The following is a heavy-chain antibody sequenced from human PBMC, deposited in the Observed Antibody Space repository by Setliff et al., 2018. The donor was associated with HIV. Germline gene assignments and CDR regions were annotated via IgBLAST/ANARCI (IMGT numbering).Heavy chain of an antibody. D-gene: IGHD6-25*01. V-gene: IGHV4-39*07. Sequence: LSLTCTVSGASTSSNTYSWVWIRQPPGKGLEWIGSIYYSGSTYYNPSLKSRVTISLDTSKNQFSLKLTSVTAADTAVYYCARYSPRGYTLTGPYWGQGTLVTVSS. CDR3: ARYSPRGYTLTGPY. J-gene: IGHJ4*02. CDR2: IYYSGST. CDR1: GASTSSNTYS.